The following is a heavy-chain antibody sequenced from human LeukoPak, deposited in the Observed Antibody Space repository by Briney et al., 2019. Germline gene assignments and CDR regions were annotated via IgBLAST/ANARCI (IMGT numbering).Heavy chain of an antibody. Sequence: GGSLRLSCAASGFTFSSYAVSWVRQAPGKGLAWVSAISDSGGSTQYADSVKGRFIISRDNSKNTLYLQMNSLRVEDTAVYYCARGQGGYSGYGGDYWGQGTLVTVSS. D-gene: IGHD5-12*01. V-gene: IGHV3-23*01. CDR3: ARGQGGYSGYGGDY. J-gene: IGHJ4*02. CDR1: GFTFSSYA. CDR2: ISDSGGST.